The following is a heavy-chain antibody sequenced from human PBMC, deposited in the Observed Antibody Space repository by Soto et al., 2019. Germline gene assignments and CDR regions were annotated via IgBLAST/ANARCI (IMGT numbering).Heavy chain of an antibody. V-gene: IGHV3-73*02. D-gene: IGHD3-22*01. Sequence: EVQLVESGGGLVQPGGSLKLSCAASGFIFSDSGLHWVRQASGKGLEWVGRIRSQAHSYATLYAESVKGRFTISRDDPQSTTYLQMNRLKTEDTAVYYCTRRPYDRIGYYYNGYYCGMDVWGQGTTVTVSS. CDR2: IRSQAHSYAT. J-gene: IGHJ6*02. CDR3: TRRPYDRIGYYYNGYYCGMDV. CDR1: GFIFSDSG.